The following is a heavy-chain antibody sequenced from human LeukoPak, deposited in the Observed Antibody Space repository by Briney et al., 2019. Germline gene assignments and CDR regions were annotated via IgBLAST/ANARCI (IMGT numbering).Heavy chain of an antibody. CDR3: ARAEYYDFWSGYYLLDY. Sequence: TGGSLRLSCAASGFTFSSYWMSWVRQAPGKGLEWVANIKQDGSEKYYVDSVKGRFTISRDNAKNSLYLQMNSLRAEDTAVYYCARAEYYDFWSGYYLLDYWGQGTLVTVSS. D-gene: IGHD3-3*01. CDR2: IKQDGSEK. CDR1: GFTFSSYW. V-gene: IGHV3-7*03. J-gene: IGHJ4*02.